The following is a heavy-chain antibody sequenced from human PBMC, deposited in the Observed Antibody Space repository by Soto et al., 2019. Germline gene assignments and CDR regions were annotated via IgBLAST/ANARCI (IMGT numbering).Heavy chain of an antibody. CDR2: MNYSGTT. V-gene: IGHV4-39*01. J-gene: IGHJ5*02. CDR3: ARLVACSGGSCRFDP. CDR1: GGSISSSSYY. D-gene: IGHD2-15*01. Sequence: QLQLQESGPGLVTPSETLSLTCTVSGGSISSSSYYWAWIRQPPGKGLEWIGSMNYSGTTYYIASLKSRVTISIDTSKNQFSLRLNSVTAADTAVYYCARLVACSGGSCRFDPWGQGTLVTVSS.